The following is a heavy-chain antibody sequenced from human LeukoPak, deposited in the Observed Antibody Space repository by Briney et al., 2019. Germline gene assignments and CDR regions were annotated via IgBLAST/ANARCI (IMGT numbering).Heavy chain of an antibody. Sequence: ASVKVSCKASGYTFTSYAMHWVRQAPGQRLEWMGWINAGNGNTKYSQKFQGRVTITRDTSASTAYMELSSPRSEDTAVYYCARGRYCSSTSCYEEGWFDPWGQGTLVTVSS. CDR1: GYTFTSYA. V-gene: IGHV1-3*01. CDR3: ARGRYCSSTSCYEEGWFDP. D-gene: IGHD2-2*01. CDR2: INAGNGNT. J-gene: IGHJ5*02.